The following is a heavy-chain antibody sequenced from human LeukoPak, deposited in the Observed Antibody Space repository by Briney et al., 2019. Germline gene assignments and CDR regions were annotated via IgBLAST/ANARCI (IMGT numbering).Heavy chain of an antibody. CDR1: GGSISSYH. D-gene: IGHD3-10*01. CDR3: ARADFVGSGSYGPYYFDY. J-gene: IGHJ4*02. Sequence: SETLSLTCTVPGGSISSYHWSRIRQPPGKGLEWIGYIYYSGSTNYNPSLKSRVTISVDTSKNQFSLKLSSVTAADTAVYYCARADFVGSGSYGPYYFDYWGQGTLVTVSS. V-gene: IGHV4-59*01. CDR2: IYYSGST.